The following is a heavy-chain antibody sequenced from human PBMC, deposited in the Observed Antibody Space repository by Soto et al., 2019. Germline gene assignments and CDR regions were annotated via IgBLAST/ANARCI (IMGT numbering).Heavy chain of an antibody. CDR3: TRGPRPISTGTGAY. Sequence: GGSLRLSCTASGFIFKMYWMHWVRQSPGKGLVWISRIYNDGTYSDYADSVRGRFTISRDNVNDTLYLQMNNLRAEDSGLYYCTRGPRPISTGTGAYWGQGTQVTVSS. J-gene: IGHJ4*02. CDR2: IYNDGTYS. D-gene: IGHD3-10*01. V-gene: IGHV3-74*01. CDR1: GFIFKMYW.